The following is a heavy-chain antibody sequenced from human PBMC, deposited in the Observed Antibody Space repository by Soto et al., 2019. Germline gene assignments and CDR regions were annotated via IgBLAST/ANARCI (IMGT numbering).Heavy chain of an antibody. Sequence: SVKVSCKASGGTFSSYAISWVRQAPGQGLEWMGGIIPIFGTANYAQKFQGRVTITADESTSTAYMELSSLRSEDTAVYYCARGGRYYDFWSGTLALYYYYYGMDVWGEGTRVTVAS. J-gene: IGHJ6*04. D-gene: IGHD3-3*01. CDR1: GGTFSSYA. CDR3: ARGGRYYDFWSGTLALYYYYYGMDV. CDR2: IIPIFGTA. V-gene: IGHV1-69*13.